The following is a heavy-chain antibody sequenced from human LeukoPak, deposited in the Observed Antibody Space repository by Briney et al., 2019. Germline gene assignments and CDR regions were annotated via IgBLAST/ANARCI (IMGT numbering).Heavy chain of an antibody. CDR2: ISYDGSNK. J-gene: IGHJ3*02. Sequence: PGGSLRLSCAASGFTFSSYAMHWVRQAPGKGLEWVAVISYDGSNKYYADSVKGRLTISRDNSKNTLYLQMNSLRAENTAVYYCARDPEGAFDIWGQGTMVTVSS. CDR1: GFTFSSYA. CDR3: ARDPEGAFDI. V-gene: IGHV3-30-3*01.